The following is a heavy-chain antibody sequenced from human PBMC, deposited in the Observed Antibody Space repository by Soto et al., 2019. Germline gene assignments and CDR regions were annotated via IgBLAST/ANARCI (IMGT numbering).Heavy chain of an antibody. Sequence: EVQLVESGGGLVQPGGSLRLSCAASGFTFSSYSMNWVRQAPGKGLEWVSYISSSSSTIYYADSVKGRFTISRDNAKNSLYLQMNSLRAEDTAVYYCARETGYSSGWYSANWFDPWGQGTLVTVSS. CDR2: ISSSSSTI. CDR1: GFTFSSYS. D-gene: IGHD6-19*01. V-gene: IGHV3-48*04. J-gene: IGHJ5*02. CDR3: ARETGYSSGWYSANWFDP.